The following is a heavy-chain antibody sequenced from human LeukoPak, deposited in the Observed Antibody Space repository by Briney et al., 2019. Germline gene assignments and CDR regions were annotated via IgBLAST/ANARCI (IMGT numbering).Heavy chain of an antibody. V-gene: IGHV3-48*01. D-gene: IGHD3-22*01. J-gene: IGHJ4*02. CDR3: ARAPYYYDSSGYYGVDY. CDR2: ISSSSSTI. Sequence: GGSLRLSCAASGFTLSGYTMNWVRQAPGKGLEWVSYISSSSSTIYYADSVKGRFTISRGNAKNSLYLQMNSLRAEDTAVYYCARAPYYYDSSGYYGVDYWGQGTLVTVSS. CDR1: GFTLSGYT.